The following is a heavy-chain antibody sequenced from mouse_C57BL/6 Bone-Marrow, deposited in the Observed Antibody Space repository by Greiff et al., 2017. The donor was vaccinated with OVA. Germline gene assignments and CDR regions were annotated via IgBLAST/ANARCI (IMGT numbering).Heavy chain of an antibody. CDR3: ARGGYYYGSKPYFDY. D-gene: IGHD1-1*01. V-gene: IGHV1-50*01. J-gene: IGHJ2*01. CDR2: IDPSDSYT. CDR1: GYTFTSYW. Sequence: VQLQQPGAELVKPGASVKLSCKASGYTFTSYWMQWVKQRPGQGLEWIGEIDPSDSYTNYNQKFKGKATLTVDTSSSTAYMQLSSLTSEDSAVYYCARGGYYYGSKPYFDYWGQGTTLTVSS.